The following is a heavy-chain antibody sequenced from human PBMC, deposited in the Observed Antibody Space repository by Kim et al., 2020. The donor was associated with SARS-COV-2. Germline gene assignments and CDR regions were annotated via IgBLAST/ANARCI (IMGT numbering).Heavy chain of an antibody. Sequence: SETLSLTCTVSGASISSYYWSWIRQPSGKGLELIGYMSYSGSTNYNPSLKSRVTVSVDTDKNQFSLKLNSVTAADTAVYFCARVVSDMVVVPGADYFYYYMDVWGKGTTVTVSS. CDR2: MSYSGST. CDR1: GASISSYY. D-gene: IGHD2-2*01. CDR3: ARVVSDMVVVPGADYFYYYMDV. V-gene: IGHV4-59*01. J-gene: IGHJ6*03.